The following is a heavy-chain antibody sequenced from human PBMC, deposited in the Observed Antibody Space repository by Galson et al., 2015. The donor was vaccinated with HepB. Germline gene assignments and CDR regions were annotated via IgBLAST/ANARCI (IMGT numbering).Heavy chain of an antibody. D-gene: IGHD3-22*01. Sequence: SLRLSCAASGFSFSTYGMHWVRQAPGKGLEWVAVIWYDENKKYYADSVKGRFTISRDNSKNTLYFHLNSLRVEDTAVYYCARDETYYYDSSGPIDYWGQGTLVTVSS. J-gene: IGHJ4*02. CDR2: IWYDENKK. V-gene: IGHV3-33*01. CDR1: GFSFSTYG. CDR3: ARDETYYYDSSGPIDY.